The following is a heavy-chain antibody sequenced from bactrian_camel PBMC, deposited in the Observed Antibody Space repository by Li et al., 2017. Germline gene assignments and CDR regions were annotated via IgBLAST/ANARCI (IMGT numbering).Heavy chain of an antibody. CDR3: AADRGLCALSDNAVDYGY. V-gene: IGHV3S55*01. D-gene: IGHD1*01. Sequence: HVQLVESGGGSVQAGGSLRLTCVGYNLDYNNYYMGWFRQAPGKEREGVAASCSTGTSAYADSVKGRFTISKENAKNTLYLQMNNLKSEDTAMYYCAADRGLCALSDNAVDYGYWGQGTQVTVS. CDR1: NLDYNNYY. J-gene: IGHJ4*01. CDR2: SCSTGTS.